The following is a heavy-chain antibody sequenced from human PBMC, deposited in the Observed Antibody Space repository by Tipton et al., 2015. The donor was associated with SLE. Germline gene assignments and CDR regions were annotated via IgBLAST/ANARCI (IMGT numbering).Heavy chain of an antibody. CDR2: ISGSGGST. Sequence: GSLRLSCAASGFTFSSYAMSWVRQAPGKGLEWVSAISGSGGSTYYADSVKGRFTISRDNSKNTLYLQMNSLRAEDTAVYYCAKDGTMVELGGHYDYWGQGTLVTVSS. J-gene: IGHJ4*02. CDR3: AKDGTMVELGGHYDY. CDR1: GFTFSSYA. V-gene: IGHV3-23*01. D-gene: IGHD4/OR15-4a*01.